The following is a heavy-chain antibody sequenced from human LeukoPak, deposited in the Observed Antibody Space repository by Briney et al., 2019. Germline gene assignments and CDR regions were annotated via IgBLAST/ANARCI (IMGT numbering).Heavy chain of an antibody. J-gene: IGHJ4*02. CDR3: ACSVDIAAALDY. Sequence: ASVKVSCKASGYTFTSHFMHWVRQAPGQGLEWMGIINPRGGSTSYTQKFQGRVTMTRDTYTSTVYMELSSLRSEDTAVYYCACSVDIAAALDYWGQGTPGTVSS. CDR2: INPRGGST. D-gene: IGHD6-13*01. V-gene: IGHV1-46*01. CDR1: GYTFTSHF.